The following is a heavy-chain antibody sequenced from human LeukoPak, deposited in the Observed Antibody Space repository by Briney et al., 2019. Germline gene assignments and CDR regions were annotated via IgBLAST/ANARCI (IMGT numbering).Heavy chain of an antibody. CDR2: ISPDGYN. J-gene: IGHJ6*02. D-gene: IGHD2-2*01. Sequence: SETLSLTYSVSGAYIGTYYWSWMRQAPGKGLEWIGYISPDGYNLNTPSLRSRVTITRDTSENQFSLILSSVTAADTAVYYCTRHDVVPVLGHGMADWGQGTTVTVAS. CDR1: GAYIGTYY. CDR3: TRHDVVPVLGHGMAD. V-gene: IGHV4-59*08.